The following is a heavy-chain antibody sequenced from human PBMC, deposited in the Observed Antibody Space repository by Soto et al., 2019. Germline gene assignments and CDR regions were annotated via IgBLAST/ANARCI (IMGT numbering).Heavy chain of an antibody. CDR3: VKNSGWLNT. D-gene: IGHD3-9*01. Sequence: QLLQSGGGLVQPGGSLTLSCAASGFTFGTTDMSWVRQAPGEGLEWVSTIDGSGGITYYADSAKGRFTISRDNSRNTVYLQMNRLRGDDTSLYYCVKNSGWLNTWGKGALVTVSS. CDR1: GFTFGTTD. V-gene: IGHV3-23*01. CDR2: IDGSGGIT. J-gene: IGHJ5*02.